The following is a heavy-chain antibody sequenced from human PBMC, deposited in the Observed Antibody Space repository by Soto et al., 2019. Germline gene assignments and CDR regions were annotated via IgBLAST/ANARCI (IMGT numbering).Heavy chain of an antibody. V-gene: IGHV4-34*01. CDR1: GGSFSGYY. CDR2: INHSGST. CDR3: ARDGWLQPDSDYYYGMDV. J-gene: IGHJ6*02. Sequence: PSDTLSLTCAVYGGSFSGYYWSWIRQPPGKGLEWIGEINHSGSTNYNPSLKSRVTISVDTSKNQFSLKLSSVTAADTAVYYCARDGWLQPDSDYYYGMDVWGQGTTVTVSS. D-gene: IGHD5-12*01.